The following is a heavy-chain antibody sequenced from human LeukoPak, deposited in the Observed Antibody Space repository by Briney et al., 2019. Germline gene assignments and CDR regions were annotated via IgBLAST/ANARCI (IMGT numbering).Heavy chain of an antibody. CDR1: GFTFSSYS. CDR2: ISGSSSTI. V-gene: IGHV3-48*01. J-gene: IGHJ4*02. Sequence: PGGSLRLSCGASGFTFSSYSMNWVRQAPGKGLEWVSYISGSSSTIYYADSVKGRFTISRDNAKNSLYLQMNSLRAEDTAVYYSATPFDYWGQGTLVTVSS. CDR3: ATPFDY.